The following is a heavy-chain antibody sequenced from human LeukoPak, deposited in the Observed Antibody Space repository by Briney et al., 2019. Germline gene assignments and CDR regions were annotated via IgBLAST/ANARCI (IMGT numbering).Heavy chain of an antibody. CDR3: ARDGHDFWSGYYPFDY. CDR2: IIPIFGTA. V-gene: IGHV1-69*13. Sequence: SEKVSCKASGGTFSSYAISWVRQAPGQGLEWMGGIIPIFGTANYAQKFQGRVTITADESTSTAYMELSSLRSEDTAVYYCARDGHDFWSGYYPFDYWGQGTLVTVSS. J-gene: IGHJ4*02. D-gene: IGHD3-3*01. CDR1: GGTFSSYA.